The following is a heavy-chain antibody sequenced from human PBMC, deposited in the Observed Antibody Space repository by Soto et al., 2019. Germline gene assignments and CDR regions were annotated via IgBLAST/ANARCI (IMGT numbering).Heavy chain of an antibody. CDR2: IYYSGRT. CDR1: GASVSSASYY. Sequence: QVQLQESGPGLVKPSETLSLTCTVSGASVSSASYYWSWIRQPPGKGLEWIGYIYYSGRTDYNPSLKSRVTISLDTSKNQFSLKLSSVTAADTAVYYCARDRGSGSNNNWFDPWGQGTLVTVSS. V-gene: IGHV4-61*01. D-gene: IGHD3-10*01. J-gene: IGHJ5*02. CDR3: ARDRGSGSNNNWFDP.